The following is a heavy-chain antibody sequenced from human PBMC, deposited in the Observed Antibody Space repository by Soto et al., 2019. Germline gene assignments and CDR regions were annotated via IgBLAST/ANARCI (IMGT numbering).Heavy chain of an antibody. D-gene: IGHD6-19*01. Sequence: QAQLLQSGAEVKKPGASVTVSCKASGYSFTNYGITWVRQAPGQGLEWMGWISAFNGNTHYAQQLQGRVTMTTDASTSTAYMQLRGLRSDDTAVYYCARARGVAPPVAGNTHYYYYMDVWCKGTTGTVS. J-gene: IGHJ6*03. CDR2: ISAFNGNT. CDR3: ARARGVAPPVAGNTHYYYYMDV. V-gene: IGHV1-18*01. CDR1: GYSFTNYG.